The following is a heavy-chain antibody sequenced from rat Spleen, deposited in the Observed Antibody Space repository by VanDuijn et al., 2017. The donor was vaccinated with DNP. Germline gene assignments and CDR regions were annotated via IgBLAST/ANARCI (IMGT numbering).Heavy chain of an antibody. CDR3: ARHRTIMPYYYAMDA. V-gene: IGHV5-17*01. Sequence: EVQLVESGGGLVQPGRSLKFSCAASGFTFSDYAMAWVRQASERGLEWVATISYNGGTPYYRDSVKGRFTISRDNAQSTLYLQMDSLRSEDTATYYCARHRTIMPYYYAMDAWGQGASVTVSS. J-gene: IGHJ4*01. D-gene: IGHD1-12*01. CDR2: ISYNGGTP. CDR1: GFTFSDYA.